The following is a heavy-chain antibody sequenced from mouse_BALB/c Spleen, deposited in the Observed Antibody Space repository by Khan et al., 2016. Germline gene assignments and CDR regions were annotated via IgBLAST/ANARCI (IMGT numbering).Heavy chain of an antibody. CDR2: IYPGDGDT. Sequence: QVQLKQSGAELAGPGASVKLSCKASGYTFTSYWMQWVKQRPGQGLEWIGAIYPGDGDTRYTQKFKGKATLTADKSSSTAYMHLSNLASEDSAVSYCASYYGSSYDYFDYWGQGTTLTVSS. D-gene: IGHD1-1*01. V-gene: IGHV1-87*01. CDR1: GYTFTSYW. J-gene: IGHJ2*01. CDR3: ASYYGSSYDYFDY.